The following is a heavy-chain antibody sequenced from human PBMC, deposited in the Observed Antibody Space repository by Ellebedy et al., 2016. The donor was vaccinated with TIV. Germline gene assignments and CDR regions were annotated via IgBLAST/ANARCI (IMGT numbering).Heavy chain of an antibody. Sequence: PGGSLRLSCAASGFPFGRDWMTWVRQFPGKGLEWVANIGPHGGETHYVDSVRGRFTISRDNARNSLFLQMNNRRAEDTAIYYCATPVSRGWPYYFNNWGQGSLVAVSS. CDR3: ATPVSRGWPYYFNN. CDR2: IGPHGGET. CDR1: GFPFGRDW. D-gene: IGHD6-19*01. V-gene: IGHV3-7*03. J-gene: IGHJ4*02.